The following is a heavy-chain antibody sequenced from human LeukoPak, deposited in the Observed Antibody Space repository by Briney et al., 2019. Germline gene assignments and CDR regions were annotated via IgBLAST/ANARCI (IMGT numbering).Heavy chain of an antibody. J-gene: IGHJ5*02. Sequence: GSLRLSCAASGFTFSDYYMSWIRQAPGKGLEWASYISSSGSTIYYADSVKGRFTISRDNAKNSLYLQMNSLRAEDTAVYYCARVYYDILTGYYTAGWFDPWGQGTLVTVSS. D-gene: IGHD3-9*01. CDR1: GFTFSDYY. CDR2: ISSSGSTI. V-gene: IGHV3-11*04. CDR3: ARVYYDILTGYYTAGWFDP.